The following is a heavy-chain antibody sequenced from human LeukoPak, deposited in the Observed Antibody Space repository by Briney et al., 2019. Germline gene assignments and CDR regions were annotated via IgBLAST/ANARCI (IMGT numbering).Heavy chain of an antibody. J-gene: IGHJ3*02. D-gene: IGHD1-1*01. CDR2: INSDSGGT. Sequence: ASVKVSCKASGYTFTGHYMHWVRQAPGQELEWMGWINSDSGGTKYAQKFQGSVIMTRVTSISTAYMELSRLKSDDTAVYYCARGRVHSWSDAFDIWGQGTTVTVSS. CDR1: GYTFTGHY. CDR3: ARGRVHSWSDAFDI. V-gene: IGHV1-2*02.